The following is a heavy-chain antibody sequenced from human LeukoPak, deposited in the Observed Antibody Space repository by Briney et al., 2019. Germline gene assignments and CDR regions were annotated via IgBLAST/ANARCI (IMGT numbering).Heavy chain of an antibody. CDR1: GFTFSSYW. J-gene: IGHJ6*03. Sequence: PGGSLRLSCAASGFTFSSYWMHWVRQAPGKGLVWVSRINSDGSSTSYADSVKGRFTISRDNAKKTLYLQMNSLRAEDTAVYYCARYDHCSSTSCYPRYYYYMDVWGKGTTVTVSS. D-gene: IGHD2-2*01. CDR2: INSDGSST. V-gene: IGHV3-74*01. CDR3: ARYDHCSSTSCYPRYYYYMDV.